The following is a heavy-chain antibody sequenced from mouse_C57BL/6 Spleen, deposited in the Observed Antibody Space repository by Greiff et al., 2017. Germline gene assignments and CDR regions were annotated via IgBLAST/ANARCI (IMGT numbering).Heavy chain of an antibody. D-gene: IGHD1-1*01. V-gene: IGHV5-17*01. J-gene: IGHJ4*01. Sequence: EVQVVESGGGLVKPRGSLKLSCAASGFTFSDYGMHWVRQAPEKGLEWVAYISSGSSTIYYADTVKGRFTISRDNAKNTLFLQMTSLRSEDTAMYYCARRGYYYGSSGGAMDYWGQGTSVTVSS. CDR1: GFTFSDYG. CDR3: ARRGYYYGSSGGAMDY. CDR2: ISSGSSTI.